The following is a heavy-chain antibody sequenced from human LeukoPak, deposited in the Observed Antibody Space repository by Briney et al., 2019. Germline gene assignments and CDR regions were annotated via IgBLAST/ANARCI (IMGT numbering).Heavy chain of an antibody. Sequence: SETLSLTCTVSGGSISSYYWSWIRQPAGKGLEWIGRIYTSGSTNYNPSLKSRVTMSGDTSKNQFSLKLSSVTAADTAVYYCARATTTRGILHYFDYWGQGTLVTVSS. CDR2: IYTSGST. V-gene: IGHV4-4*07. J-gene: IGHJ4*02. CDR1: GGSISSYY. CDR3: ARATTTRGILHYFDY. D-gene: IGHD2-8*02.